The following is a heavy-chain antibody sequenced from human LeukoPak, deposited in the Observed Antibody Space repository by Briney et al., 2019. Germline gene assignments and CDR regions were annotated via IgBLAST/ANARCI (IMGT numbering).Heavy chain of an antibody. CDR3: ANLYGDKDEK. J-gene: IGHJ4*02. CDR1: GFAINSQA. V-gene: IGHV3-23*01. D-gene: IGHD4-17*01. CDR2: ISGVGDG. Sequence: GGSLRLSCTASGFAINSQAMSWVRQAPGKGLEWVSAISGVGDGYYAESVKGRFTIFRDNSRNTVFLQLNRLRAEDTAVYYCANLYGDKDEKWGQGTLVTVSS.